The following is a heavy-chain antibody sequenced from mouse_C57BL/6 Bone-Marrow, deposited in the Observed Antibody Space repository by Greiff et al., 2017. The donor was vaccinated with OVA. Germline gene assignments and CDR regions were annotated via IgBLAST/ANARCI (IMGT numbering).Heavy chain of an antibody. Sequence: EVQLQQSGPELVKPGASVKISCKASGYTFTDYYMNWVKQSNGKSLEWIGDINPNNGGTSYNQKFKGKATLTVDKSSSTAYMELRSLTSEDSAVYYCAIYPYYYGCYAIDYWGQGTSVTVSS. D-gene: IGHD1-1*01. J-gene: IGHJ4*01. V-gene: IGHV1-26*01. CDR2: INPNNGGT. CDR1: GYTFTDYY. CDR3: AIYPYYYGCYAIDY.